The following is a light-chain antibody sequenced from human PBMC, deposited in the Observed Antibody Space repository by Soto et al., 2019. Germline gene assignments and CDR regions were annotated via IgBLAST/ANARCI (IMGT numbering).Light chain of an antibody. CDR2: AAS. CDR3: QQLNSYPRVT. J-gene: IGKJ4*01. V-gene: IGKV1-9*01. Sequence: DIQLTQSPSFLSASVGDRVTITCRASQGISSYLAWYQQKPGKAPKLLIYAASTLQSGVPSRFSGSGSGTEFTLTISSLQPEDFATYYCQQLNSYPRVTFGGGTTVEIK. CDR1: QGISSY.